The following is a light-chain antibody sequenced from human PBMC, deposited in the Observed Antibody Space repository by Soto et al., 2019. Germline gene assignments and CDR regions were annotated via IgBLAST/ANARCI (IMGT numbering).Light chain of an antibody. Sequence: EIVLTQSPGTLSLSPGERATLSCRASQSVSSNFLAWYQQKPGQAPRLLIHGVSSRATGITDRFSGSGSGTDFTLTIRRLEPEDFAVYYCQQYGRSLPWTFGQGTKVEIK. J-gene: IGKJ1*01. V-gene: IGKV3-20*01. CDR3: QQYGRSLPWT. CDR2: GVS. CDR1: QSVSSNF.